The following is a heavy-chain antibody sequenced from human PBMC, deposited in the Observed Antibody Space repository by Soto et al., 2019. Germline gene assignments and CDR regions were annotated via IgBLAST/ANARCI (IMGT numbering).Heavy chain of an antibody. J-gene: IGHJ6*02. CDR2: IVVGSGNT. Sequence: SVKVSCKASGFTFTSSAVQWVRQARGQRLEWIGWIVVGSGNTNYAQKFQERVTITRDMSTSTAYMELSSLRSEDTAVYYCAGTGPPNYYYYGMDVWGQGTTVTVSS. CDR3: AGTGPPNYYYYGMDV. V-gene: IGHV1-58*01. CDR1: GFTFTSSA.